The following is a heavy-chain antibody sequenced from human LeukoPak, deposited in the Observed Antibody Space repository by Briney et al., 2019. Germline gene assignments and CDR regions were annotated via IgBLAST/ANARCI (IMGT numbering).Heavy chain of an antibody. CDR2: IHYTGSG. D-gene: IGHD3-10*01. CDR3: ARVRFGELNYYYHGMDV. Sequence: SETLSLTRNVSGDSMNSGDHYWSWTRQPPGKGLEWIGYIHYTGSGYYKPSLEGRVSISLDTPKKQFSLKLNSVTAADTAVYYCARVRFGELNYYYHGMDVWGKGTTVTVSS. CDR1: GDSMNSGDHY. V-gene: IGHV4-30-4*01. J-gene: IGHJ6*04.